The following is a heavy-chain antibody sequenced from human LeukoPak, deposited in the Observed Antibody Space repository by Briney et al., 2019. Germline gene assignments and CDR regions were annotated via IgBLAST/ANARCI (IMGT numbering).Heavy chain of an antibody. V-gene: IGHV4-59*08. D-gene: IGHD3-22*01. Sequence: SETLSLTCTVSGGSISNYYWSWMRQPPGKGLEWIADIYYSGSTNYNPSLKSRVTISVDTSKNQFSLKLSSVTATDAAVYYCARLFYYDSSGYYGFDFWGQGTLVTVSS. CDR1: GGSISNYY. CDR2: IYYSGST. CDR3: ARLFYYDSSGYYGFDF. J-gene: IGHJ4*02.